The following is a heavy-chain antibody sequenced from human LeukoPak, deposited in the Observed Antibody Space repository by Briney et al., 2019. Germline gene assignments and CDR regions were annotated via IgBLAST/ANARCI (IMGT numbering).Heavy chain of an antibody. CDR3: ARDYWWNYDY. V-gene: IGHV3-30*03. Sequence: PGRSLRLSCAASGFTFSSYGMHWVRQAPGKGLEWVAVISYDGSDKYYPGFVRGRFTISRDNSKNTIYLQMDSLRAEDTAIYYCARDYWWNYDYWGQGTLVTVSS. CDR2: ISYDGSDK. D-gene: IGHD1-7*01. CDR1: GFTFSSYG. J-gene: IGHJ4*02.